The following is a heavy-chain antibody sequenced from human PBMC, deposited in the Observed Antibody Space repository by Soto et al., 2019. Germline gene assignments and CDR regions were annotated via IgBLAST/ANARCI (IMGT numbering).Heavy chain of an antibody. D-gene: IGHD3-22*01. CDR3: ALSTGYDTSGYHLHS. CDR1: GFSLSASAMG. CDR2: IYWDDNT. Sequence: QITLKESGPTLVKPTQTLTLTCTFSGFSLSASAMGVGWIRQPPGKALEWLALIYWDDNTLHSPSLKNRLSITMEPSRNQVVLTMINIDPVDTATYYCALSTGYDTSGYHLHSWAQGTPVTVSS. J-gene: IGHJ4*02. V-gene: IGHV2-5*02.